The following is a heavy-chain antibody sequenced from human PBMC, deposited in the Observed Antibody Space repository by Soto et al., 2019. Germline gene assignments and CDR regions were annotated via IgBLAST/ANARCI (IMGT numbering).Heavy chain of an antibody. CDR2: VSYSGSS. CDR1: GGSTSSHY. CDR3: TRLYGTYSPMYFFDQ. D-gene: IGHD1-1*01. Sequence: QVQLQESGPGLVKPSETLSLTCNVSGGSTSSHYWTWIRQSPGKGLEWIGHVSYSGSSTYNPSLRSRVTISIDTSKNHFSLKLRSATAADTAFYYRTRLYGTYSPMYFFDQWGQGTLVTVSS. J-gene: IGHJ4*02. V-gene: IGHV4-59*08.